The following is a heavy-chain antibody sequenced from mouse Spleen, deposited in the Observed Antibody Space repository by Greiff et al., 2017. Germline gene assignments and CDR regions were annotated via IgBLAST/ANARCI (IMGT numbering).Heavy chain of an antibody. D-gene: IGHD1-1*02. J-gene: IGHJ2*01. CDR1: GYTFTSYW. CDR3: AVEGFDY. V-gene: IGHV1-69*01. Sequence: VQLQQPGAELVMPGASVKLSCKASGYTFTSYWMHWVKQRPGQGLEWIGEIDPSDSYTNYNQKFKGKATLTVDKSSSTAYMQLSSLTSEDSAVYYCAVEGFDYWGQGTTLTVSS. CDR2: IDPSDSYT.